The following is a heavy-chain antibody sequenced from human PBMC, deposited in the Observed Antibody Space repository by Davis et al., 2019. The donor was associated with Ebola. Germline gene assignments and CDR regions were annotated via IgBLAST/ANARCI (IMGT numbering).Heavy chain of an antibody. V-gene: IGHV4-31*03. CDR2: IYYSGST. CDR3: ARGRYSYGPFDY. Sequence: MPSETLSLTCTVSGGSISSGGYYWSWIRQHPGKGLEWIGYIYYSGSTYYNPSLKSRVTISVDTSKNQFSLKLSSVTAADTAVYYCARGRYSYGPFDYWGQGTLVTVSS. D-gene: IGHD5-18*01. J-gene: IGHJ4*02. CDR1: GGSISSGGYY.